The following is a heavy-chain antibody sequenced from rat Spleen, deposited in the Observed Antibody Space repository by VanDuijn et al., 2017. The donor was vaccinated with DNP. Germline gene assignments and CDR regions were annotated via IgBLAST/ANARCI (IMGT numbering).Heavy chain of an antibody. V-gene: IGHV5-20*01. CDR3: ATRNSGYGGYFDY. D-gene: IGHD4-3*01. CDR2: ISYEGSST. Sequence: EVQLVESGGGLVQPGRSLKLSCAASGFTFSDYYMAWVRQAPKKGLEWVASISYEGSSTYYRDSVRGRFTISRDYAKSSLNLQMDSLRSGDTATYYCATRNSGYGGYFDYWGQGVMVTVSS. CDR1: GFTFSDYY. J-gene: IGHJ2*01.